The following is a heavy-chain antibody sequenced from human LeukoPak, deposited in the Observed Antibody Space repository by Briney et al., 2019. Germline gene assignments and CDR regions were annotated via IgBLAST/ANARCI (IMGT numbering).Heavy chain of an antibody. CDR1: GGSFSGYY. Sequence: SSETLSLTCAVYGGSFSGYYWSWIRQPPGKGLEWIGEINHSGSTNYNPSLKSRVTISVDTSKNQFSLKLSSVTAADTAVYYCARQLPAAIFFMTYEDYWYFDLWGRGTLVTVSS. D-gene: IGHD2-2*01. J-gene: IGHJ2*01. V-gene: IGHV4-34*01. CDR3: ARQLPAAIFFMTYEDYWYFDL. CDR2: INHSGST.